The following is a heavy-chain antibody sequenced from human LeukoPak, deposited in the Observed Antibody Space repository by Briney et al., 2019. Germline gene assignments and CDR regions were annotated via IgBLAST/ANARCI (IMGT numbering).Heavy chain of an antibody. V-gene: IGHV1-46*01. CDR1: GYIFTSYY. J-gene: IGHJ4*02. CDR3: ARAYSGWSSDY. CDR2: IIPTGGST. Sequence: ASVKVSCKASGYIFTSYYMHWMRQAPGQGLEWLGMIIPTGGSTTYAHKFQGRVTMTRDTSTSTVYMELSSLRSEDTAVYYCARAYSGWSSDYWGQGTLVTVSS. D-gene: IGHD6-19*01.